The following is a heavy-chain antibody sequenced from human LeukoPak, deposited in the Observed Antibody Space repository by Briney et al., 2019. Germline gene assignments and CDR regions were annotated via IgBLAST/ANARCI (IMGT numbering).Heavy chain of an antibody. CDR3: AKDRGDGYNLFDY. Sequence: GGSLSLSCPASGFTFSSYAMSWVRQAPGKGLEWVSAISGSGGSTYYADSVKGRFTISRDNSKNTLYLQMNSLRAEDTAVYYCAKDRGDGYNLFDYWGQGTLVTVSS. V-gene: IGHV3-23*01. CDR2: ISGSGGST. D-gene: IGHD5-24*01. J-gene: IGHJ4*02. CDR1: GFTFSSYA.